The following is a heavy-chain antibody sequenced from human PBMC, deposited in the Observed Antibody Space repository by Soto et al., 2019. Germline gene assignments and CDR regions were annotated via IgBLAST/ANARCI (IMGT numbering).Heavy chain of an antibody. D-gene: IGHD1-1*01. CDR1: GYTFTSYD. CDR3: ERERTGTSSMDV. CDR2: MNPNSGNT. Sequence: QVQLVQSGAEVKKPGASVKVSCKASGYTFTSYDINWVRQATGQGLEWMGWMNPNSGNTGHAQKFRGRVTMTRNTSISTAYMELSSLRSEDTAVYYCERERTGTSSMDVWGQGTTVTVFS. V-gene: IGHV1-8*01. J-gene: IGHJ6*02.